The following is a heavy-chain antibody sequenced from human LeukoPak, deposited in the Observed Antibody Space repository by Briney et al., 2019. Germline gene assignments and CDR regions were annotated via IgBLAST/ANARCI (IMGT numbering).Heavy chain of an antibody. CDR2: ISGSGGST. CDR1: GFTFSSYA. CDR3: AKSPNIKYYYGSGSSGY. V-gene: IGHV3-23*01. D-gene: IGHD3-10*01. J-gene: IGHJ4*02. Sequence: AGGSLRLSCAASGFTFSSYAMSWVRQAPGKGLERVSAISGSGGSTYYADSVKGRFTISRDNSKNTLYLQMNSLRAEDTAVYYCAKSPNIKYYYGSGSSGYWGQGTLVTVSS.